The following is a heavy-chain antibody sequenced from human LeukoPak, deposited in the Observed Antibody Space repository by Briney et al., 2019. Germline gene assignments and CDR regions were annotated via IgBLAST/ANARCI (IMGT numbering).Heavy chain of an antibody. J-gene: IGHJ4*02. CDR2: ISGGGGGT. CDR3: AKGDYYGSGSYYEPFDY. D-gene: IGHD3-10*01. CDR1: GFTFSRYA. V-gene: IGHV3-23*01. Sequence: GGSLRLSCAASGFTFSRYAMSWVRQAPGKGLEWVSGISGGGGGTYYADSVKGRITISRDNSKNTLYLQMNSLRAEDTAIYYCAKGDYYGSGSYYEPFDYWGQGTLVTVSS.